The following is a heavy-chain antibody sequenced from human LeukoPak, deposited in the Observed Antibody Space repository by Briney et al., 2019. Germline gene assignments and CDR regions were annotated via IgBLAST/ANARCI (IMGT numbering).Heavy chain of an antibody. D-gene: IGHD7-27*01. CDR1: GFTFSSYA. J-gene: IGHJ4*02. CDR3: ASHFAHWGSHLFGY. Sequence: GGSLRLSCAASGFTFSSYAMHWVRQAPGKGLEWVAVISYDGSNKYYADSVKGRFTISRDNSKNSLYLQMNNLRAEDTAVYYCASHFAHWGSHLFGYWGQGTLVTVSS. CDR2: ISYDGSNK. V-gene: IGHV3-30-3*01.